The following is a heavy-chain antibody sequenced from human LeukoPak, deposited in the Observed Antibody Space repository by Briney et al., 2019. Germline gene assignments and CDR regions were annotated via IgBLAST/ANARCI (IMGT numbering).Heavy chain of an antibody. V-gene: IGHV4-61*02. CDR1: GGSISSGSYY. J-gene: IGHJ4*02. Sequence: SQTLSLTCTVSGGSISSGSYYWSWIRQPAGKGLEWIGRIYTSGSTNYNPSLKSRVTISVDTSKNQFSLKLSSVTAADTAVHYCARFSSYYDSSGYSRYYFDYWGQGTLVTVSS. CDR3: ARFSSYYDSSGYSRYYFDY. CDR2: IYTSGST. D-gene: IGHD3-22*01.